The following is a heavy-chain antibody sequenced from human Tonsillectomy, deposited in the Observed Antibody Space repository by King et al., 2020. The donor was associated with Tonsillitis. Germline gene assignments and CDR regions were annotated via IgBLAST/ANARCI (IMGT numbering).Heavy chain of an antibody. V-gene: IGHV4-31*03. CDR3: ARDVGAAAIYHDAFDI. D-gene: IGHD2-2*01. Sequence: PLQESGPGLVKPSQTLSLTCTVSGGSISSGGYYWSWIRQHPGKGLEWIGYIYYSGSTYYNPSLKSRVTISVDTSKNQFSLKLSSVTAADTAVYYCARDVGAAAIYHDAFDIWGQGTMVTVSS. CDR2: IYYSGST. J-gene: IGHJ3*02. CDR1: GGSISSGGYY.